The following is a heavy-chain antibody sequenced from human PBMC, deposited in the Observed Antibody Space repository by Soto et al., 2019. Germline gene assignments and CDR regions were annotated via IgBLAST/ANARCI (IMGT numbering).Heavy chain of an antibody. CDR1: CGSIIRGGYY. CDR2: IYYSGST. J-gene: IGHJ4*02. V-gene: IGHV4-31*03. D-gene: IGHD5-18*01. Sequence: PSEILSLTCTVSCGSIIRGGYYWSWIRQHPGKGLEWIGYIYYSGSTYYNPSLKSRVTISVDTSKNQFSLKLSSVTAADTAVYYCARALGGYSYGFRFDYWGQGTLVTVS. CDR3: ARALGGYSYGFRFDY.